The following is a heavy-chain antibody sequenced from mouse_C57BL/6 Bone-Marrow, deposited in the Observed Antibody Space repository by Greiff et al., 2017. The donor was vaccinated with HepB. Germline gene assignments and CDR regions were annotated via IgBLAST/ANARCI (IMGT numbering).Heavy chain of an antibody. CDR2: IWSGGST. Sequence: VQRVESGPGLVQPSQSLSITCTVSGFSLTSYGVHWVRQSPGKGLEWLGVIWSGGSTDYNAAFISRLSISKDNSKSQVFFKMNSLQADDTAIYYCARPTVVGKYYAMDYWGQGTSVTVSS. V-gene: IGHV2-2*01. D-gene: IGHD1-1*01. CDR3: ARPTVVGKYYAMDY. J-gene: IGHJ4*01. CDR1: GFSLTSYG.